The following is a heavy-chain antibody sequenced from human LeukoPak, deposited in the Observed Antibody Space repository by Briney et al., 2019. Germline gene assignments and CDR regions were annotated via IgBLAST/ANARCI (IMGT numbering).Heavy chain of an antibody. CDR2: INAGNGNT. J-gene: IGHJ4*02. D-gene: IGHD3-22*01. V-gene: IGHV1-3*01. CDR3: ARDRGYYDSSGYYQLRYYFDY. CDR1: GYTFTSYA. Sequence: ASVKVSCKASGYTFTSYAMHRVRQAPGQRLEWMGWINAGNGNTKYSQKFQGRVTITRDTSASTAYMELSSLRSEDTAVYYCARDRGYYDSSGYYQLRYYFDYWGQGTLVTVSS.